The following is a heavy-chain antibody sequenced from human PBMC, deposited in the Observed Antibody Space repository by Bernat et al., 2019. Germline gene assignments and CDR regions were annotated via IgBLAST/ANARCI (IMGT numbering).Heavy chain of an antibody. CDR2: IYWNGGST. CDR3: ARAASFWYSSSWHLDY. D-gene: IGHD6-13*01. CDR1: GFTFDDYG. V-gene: IGHV3-20*04. J-gene: IGHJ4*02. Sequence: EVQLVESGGGVVRPGGSLRLSCAASGFTFDDYGMSWVRQAPGKGLEWVSGIYWNGGSTGYADSVKGRFTISRDNAKNTLYLQMNSLRAEDTALYYYARAASFWYSSSWHLDYWGQGTLVTVSS.